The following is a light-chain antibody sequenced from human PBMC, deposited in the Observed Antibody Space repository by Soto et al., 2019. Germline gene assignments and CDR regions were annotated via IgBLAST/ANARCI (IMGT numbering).Light chain of an antibody. CDR3: QQRSRWPWT. V-gene: IGKV3-11*01. CDR2: DAS. J-gene: IGKJ1*01. CDR1: QHIWSY. Sequence: EIVLTQSPATLSSSPGERATLSCRGSQHIWSYLAWYQQKPGQAPRLLMYDASKRATGIPARFSGSGSGTDFTLTISSLEPEDFAVYYCQQRSRWPWTFGQGTKVDIK.